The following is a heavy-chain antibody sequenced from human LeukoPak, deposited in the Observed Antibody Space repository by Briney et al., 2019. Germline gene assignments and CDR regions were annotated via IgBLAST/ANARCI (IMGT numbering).Heavy chain of an antibody. CDR1: GYTFTGHY. Sequence: GASVKVSCKASGYTFTGHYMHWVRQAPGQGLEWMGWINPNSGGTNYAQKFQGRVTMTRDTSISTAYMELSRLRSDDTAVYYCARGVAARPGSYYYGMDVWGQGTTVTVSS. CDR2: INPNSGGT. D-gene: IGHD6-6*01. CDR3: ARGVAARPGSYYYGMDV. V-gene: IGHV1-2*02. J-gene: IGHJ6*02.